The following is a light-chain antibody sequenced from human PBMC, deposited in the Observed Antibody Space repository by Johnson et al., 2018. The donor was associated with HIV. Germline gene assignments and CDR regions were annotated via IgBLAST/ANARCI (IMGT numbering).Light chain of an antibody. Sequence: QAVLTQPPSVSAAPGHKVTISCSGSSSNIGNNYVSWYQQLPGTAPKLLIYENNKRPSGIPDRFSGSKSGTSATLGISGLQTGDEADYYCGTWDNSLTAGVFGPGTKVTVL. CDR3: GTWDNSLTAGV. CDR2: ENN. V-gene: IGLV1-51*02. CDR1: SSNIGNNY. J-gene: IGLJ1*01.